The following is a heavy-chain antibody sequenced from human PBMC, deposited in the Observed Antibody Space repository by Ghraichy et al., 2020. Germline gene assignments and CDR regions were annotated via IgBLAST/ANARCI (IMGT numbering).Heavy chain of an antibody. D-gene: IGHD2-2*01. CDR2: MNPNSGNT. J-gene: IGHJ6*02. Sequence: ASVKVSCKASGYTFTSYDINWVRQATGQGLEWMGWMNPNSGNTGYAQKFQGRVTMTRNTSISTAYMELSSLRSEDTAVYYCARARRDIVVVPERNYYYYGMDVWGQGTTVTVSS. CDR3: ARARRDIVVVPERNYYYYGMDV. V-gene: IGHV1-8*01. CDR1: GYTFTSYD.